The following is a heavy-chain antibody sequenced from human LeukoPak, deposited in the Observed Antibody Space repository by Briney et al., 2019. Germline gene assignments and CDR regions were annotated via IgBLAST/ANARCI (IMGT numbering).Heavy chain of an antibody. CDR3: ARRPYYYDGSAPLRWFDY. Sequence: GESLKISCKGSGYSFTSYWIGWVRQMPGKGLEWMGIIYPGDSDTRYSPSFQGQVTISADKSISTAYLQWSSLKASDTAMYYCARRPYYYDGSAPLRWFDYWGQGTLVTVSS. CDR1: GYSFTSYW. V-gene: IGHV5-51*01. CDR2: IYPGDSDT. D-gene: IGHD3-22*01. J-gene: IGHJ4*02.